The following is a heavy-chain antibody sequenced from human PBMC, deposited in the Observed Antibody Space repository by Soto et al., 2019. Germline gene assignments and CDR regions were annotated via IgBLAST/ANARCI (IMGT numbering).Heavy chain of an antibody. J-gene: IGHJ4*02. Sequence: SVKVSCKASGFTFTSSAMQWVRQARGQRLEWIGWIVVGSGNTNYAQKFQERVTITRDMSTSTAYMELSSLRSEDTAVYYCAADGYYYDSSGYPYYFDYWGRGTLVTVSS. V-gene: IGHV1-58*02. CDR3: AADGYYYDSSGYPYYFDY. D-gene: IGHD3-22*01. CDR1: GFTFTSSA. CDR2: IVVGSGNT.